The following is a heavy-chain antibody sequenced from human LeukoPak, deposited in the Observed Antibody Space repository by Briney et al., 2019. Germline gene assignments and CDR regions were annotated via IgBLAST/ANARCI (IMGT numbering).Heavy chain of an antibody. V-gene: IGHV4-59*01. CDR2: IYYSGST. CDR1: GGSISSYY. J-gene: IGHJ2*01. D-gene: IGHD2-21*02. CDR3: ARGVPQIVVVTATYGWYFDL. Sequence: SETLSLTCTVSGGSISSYYWSWLRQPPGKGLEWIGYIYYSGSTNYNPSLKSRVTISVDTSKNQFSLKLSSVTAADTAVYYCARGVPQIVVVTATYGWYFDLWGRGTLVTVSS.